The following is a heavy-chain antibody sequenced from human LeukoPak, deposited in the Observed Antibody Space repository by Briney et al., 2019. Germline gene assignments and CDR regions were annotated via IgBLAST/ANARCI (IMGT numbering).Heavy chain of an antibody. J-gene: IGHJ6*03. CDR1: GFTFSDYY. Sequence: GGSLRLSCAASGFTFSDYYMSWIRQAPGKGLEWVSYISSSGSTIYYADSVKGRFTISRDNAKNSLYLQMNSLRAEDTAVYYCARCGSGYSSSGYYYYYYMDVWGKGTTVTVSS. V-gene: IGHV3-11*01. D-gene: IGHD6-13*01. CDR3: ARCGSGYSSSGYYYYYYMDV. CDR2: ISSSGSTI.